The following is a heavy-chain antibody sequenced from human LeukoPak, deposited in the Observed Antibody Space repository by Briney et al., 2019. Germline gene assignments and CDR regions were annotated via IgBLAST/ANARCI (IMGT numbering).Heavy chain of an antibody. V-gene: IGHV1-69*06. Sequence: SVKVSCKASGGTFSSYAISWVRQAPGQGLEWMGGIIPIFGTANYAQKFQGRVTTTADKSTSTAYMELSSLRSEDTAVYYCARDQEEGYFDYWGQGTLVTVSS. CDR2: IIPIFGTA. CDR1: GGTFSSYA. CDR3: ARDQEEGYFDY. J-gene: IGHJ4*02.